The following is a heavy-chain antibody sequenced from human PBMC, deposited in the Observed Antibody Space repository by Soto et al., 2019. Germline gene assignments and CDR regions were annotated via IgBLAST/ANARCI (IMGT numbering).Heavy chain of an antibody. CDR1: GFAFSRYG. Sequence: SLRLSCAASGFAFSRYGMHWVRQAPGKGLEWVAIIWYDGTPTYYADSVKGRFTISRDNSGNTLFLEMYSLRAEDTAVYYCARYIPGVRYYGMDVWGQGTTVTVSS. J-gene: IGHJ6*02. CDR3: ARYIPGVRYYGMDV. CDR2: IWYDGTPT. D-gene: IGHD2-2*01. V-gene: IGHV3-33*01.